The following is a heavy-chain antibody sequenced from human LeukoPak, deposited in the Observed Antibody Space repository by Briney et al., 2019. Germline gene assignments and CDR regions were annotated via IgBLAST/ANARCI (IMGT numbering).Heavy chain of an antibody. CDR1: GGSISSGDYY. CDR2: IYYSGTT. Sequence: SETLSLTCTVSGGSISSGDYYWNWIRQPPGKGLEWMGNIYYSGTTYYNPSLKSRVALSVDRSTNRFSLRLSSVTAADTAVYYCARADYRTPGNWFDPWGQGTLVTVSS. D-gene: IGHD4-11*01. CDR3: ARADYRTPGNWFDP. V-gene: IGHV4-30-4*08. J-gene: IGHJ5*02.